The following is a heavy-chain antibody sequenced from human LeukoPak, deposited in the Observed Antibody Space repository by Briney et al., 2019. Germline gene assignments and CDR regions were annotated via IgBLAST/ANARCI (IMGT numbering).Heavy chain of an antibody. CDR2: LSGDGGST. J-gene: IGHJ4*02. V-gene: IGHV3-43*02. Sequence: PGGSLRLSCAASGFTCDDYAMHWVRQAPGKGLEWVFLLSGDGGSTYYADSVKGRFTISRDNSKNSLYLQMNSLRTEDTALYYCAKDIPHYYDSSGFYGDYFDYWGQGTLVTVSS. D-gene: IGHD3-22*01. CDR1: GFTCDDYA. CDR3: AKDIPHYYDSSGFYGDYFDY.